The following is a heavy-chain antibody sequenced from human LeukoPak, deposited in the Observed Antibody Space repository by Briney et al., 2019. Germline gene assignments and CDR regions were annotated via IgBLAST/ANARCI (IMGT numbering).Heavy chain of an antibody. CDR3: ARRNLFDY. CDR1: GFTFRDYW. D-gene: IGHD1-14*01. V-gene: IGHV3-7*01. Sequence: PGGSLRPSCVASGFTFRDYWMTWVRQAPGKGLECVANIKYDGSDKYYVDSVKGRFTISRDNAKNSVYLQMNSLRVEDTAVYYCARRNLFDYWGQGTVVTVSS. J-gene: IGHJ4*02. CDR2: IKYDGSDK.